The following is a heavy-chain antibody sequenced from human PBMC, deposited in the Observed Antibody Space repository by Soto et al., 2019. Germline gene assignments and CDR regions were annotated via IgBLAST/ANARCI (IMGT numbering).Heavy chain of an antibody. J-gene: IGHJ5*02. V-gene: IGHV1-18*04. CDR3: ARSYCSTLTCYSTWFDP. CDR2: ISPYNGDT. CDR1: GYTFSIYG. D-gene: IGHD2-15*01. Sequence: ASVKVSCKASGYTFSIYGITWVRQAPGQGLEWMGWISPYNGDTSFAQKFQGRVSLTTDTPTSRAYMELRSLRPDDTAVYYCARSYCSTLTCYSTWFDPWGQGTLVTVSS.